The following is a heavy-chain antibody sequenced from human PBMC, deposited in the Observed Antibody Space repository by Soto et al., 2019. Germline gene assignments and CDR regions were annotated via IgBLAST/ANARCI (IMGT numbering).Heavy chain of an antibody. CDR2: ISYDGSNK. CDR3: AILLMVYEAFDY. J-gene: IGHJ4*02. Sequence: GSLRLSCAASGFTFSSYGMHWVRQAPGKGLEWVAVISYDGSNKYYADSVKGRFTISRDNSKNTLYLQMNSLRAEDTAVYYCAILLMVYEAFDYWGQGTLVTVSS. CDR1: GFTFSSYG. D-gene: IGHD2-8*01. V-gene: IGHV3-30*03.